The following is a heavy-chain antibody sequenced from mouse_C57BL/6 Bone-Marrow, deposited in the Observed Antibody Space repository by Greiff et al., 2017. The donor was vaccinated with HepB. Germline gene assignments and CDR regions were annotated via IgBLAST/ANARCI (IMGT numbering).Heavy chain of an antibody. CDR2: IYPSDSET. D-gene: IGHD2-3*01. CDR1: GYTFFSYW. V-gene: IGHV1-61*01. Sequence: QVQLQQPGAELVRPGSSVKLSCKASGYTFFSYWMDWVKQRPGQGLEWIGNIYPSDSETHYNQKFKDKATLTVDKSSSTAYMQLSSLTSEDSAVYYCARLGYDGYFDVWGTGTTVTVSS. J-gene: IGHJ1*03. CDR3: ARLGYDGYFDV.